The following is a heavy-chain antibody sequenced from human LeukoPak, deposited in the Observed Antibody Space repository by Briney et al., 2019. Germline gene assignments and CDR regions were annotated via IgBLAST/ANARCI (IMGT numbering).Heavy chain of an antibody. J-gene: IGHJ3*02. V-gene: IGHV1-2*02. CDR1: GYTFTDYY. D-gene: IGHD4-23*01. CDR2: INPHSGGT. CDR3: ARDTTSVAVEDAFDI. Sequence: ASVKVSCKASGYTFTDYYMHWVRQAPGQGLEWMGWINPHSGGTDYARKFQGRVTMTRDTSISVAYMELSRLRSDDTAVYYCARDTTSVAVEDAFDIWGQGTMVTVSS.